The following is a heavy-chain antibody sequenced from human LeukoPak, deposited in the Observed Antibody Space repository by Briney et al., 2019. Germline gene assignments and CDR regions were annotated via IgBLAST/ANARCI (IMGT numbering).Heavy chain of an antibody. D-gene: IGHD5-12*01. CDR3: ARGGGYASPIGY. CDR1: GDSISTYY. J-gene: IGHJ4*02. Sequence: SETLSLTCTLSGDSISTYYWSWIRQPPGKGLEWIGYIYHSGSTNYNPSLKSRVTISLDTSKNQFSLKLSSVTAADTAVYYCARGGGYASPIGYWGQGALVTVSS. CDR2: IYHSGST. V-gene: IGHV4-59*01.